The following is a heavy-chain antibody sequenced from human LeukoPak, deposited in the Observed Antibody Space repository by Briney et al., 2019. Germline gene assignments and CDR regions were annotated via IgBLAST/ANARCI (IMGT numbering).Heavy chain of an antibody. CDR1: GFTFGDYG. CDR2: ITTSSTYM. V-gene: IGHV3-21*01. D-gene: IGHD2-2*01. Sequence: GGSLRLSCAASGFTFGDYGMHWVRQAPGKGLEWVSSITTSSTYMYYADSVKGRFTTSRDNAKNSLYLQMDSLRAEDTAVYYCARDLSASWHFDYWGQGTLVTVSS. J-gene: IGHJ4*02. CDR3: ARDLSASWHFDY.